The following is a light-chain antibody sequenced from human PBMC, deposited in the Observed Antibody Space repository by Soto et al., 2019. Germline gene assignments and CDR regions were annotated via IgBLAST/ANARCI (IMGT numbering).Light chain of an antibody. V-gene: IGKV3-20*01. CDR2: GAS. CDR3: QQYGSSPPRT. CDR1: QSVSSTY. J-gene: IGKJ1*01. Sequence: EIVLTQSPGTLSLSPGERATLSCRASQSVSSTYFAWYQQKPGQAPRLLIYGASTRATGNPDRFSGSGSGTDFTLTISRLEPEDFAVYYCQQYGSSPPRTFGQGTKVEIK.